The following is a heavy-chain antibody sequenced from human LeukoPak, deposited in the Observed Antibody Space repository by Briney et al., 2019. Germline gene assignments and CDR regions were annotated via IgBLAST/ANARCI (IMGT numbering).Heavy chain of an antibody. J-gene: IGHJ3*02. V-gene: IGHV5-51*01. D-gene: IGHD5-18*01. CDR3: ARAGRGYSYGYDAFDI. CDR1: GYSFTSYW. CDR2: IYPGDSDT. Sequence: GSSLKISCKASGYSFTSYWIGGGRQMPGKGLEWMGIIYPGDSDTRYSPSFQGQVTISADKSISTAYLQWSSLKASDTAMYYCARAGRGYSYGYDAFDIWGQGTMVTVSS.